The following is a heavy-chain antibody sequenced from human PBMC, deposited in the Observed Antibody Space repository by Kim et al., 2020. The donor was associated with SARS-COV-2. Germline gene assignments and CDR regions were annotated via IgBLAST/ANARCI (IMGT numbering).Heavy chain of an antibody. CDR3: ATSVPPVAFDI. CDR2: P. Sequence: PTYAQGVTGRFVFSLDTSVSTAYLQISSLKAEDTAVYYCATSVPPVAFDIWGQGTMVTVSS. J-gene: IGHJ3*02. V-gene: IGHV7-4-1*02. D-gene: IGHD2-2*01.